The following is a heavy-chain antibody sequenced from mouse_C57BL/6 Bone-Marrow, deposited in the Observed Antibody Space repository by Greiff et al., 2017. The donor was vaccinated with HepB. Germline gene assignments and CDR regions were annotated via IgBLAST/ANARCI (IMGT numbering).Heavy chain of an antibody. Sequence: LQESGPELVKPGASVKISCKASGYSFTDYNMNWVKQSNGKSLEWIGVINPNYGTTSYNQKFKGKATLTVDQSSSTAYMQLNSLTSEDSAVYYCARSDCHSSTRGYFDVWGTGTTVTVSS. J-gene: IGHJ1*03. V-gene: IGHV1-39*01. CDR3: ARSDCHSSTRGYFDV. D-gene: IGHD5-1*01. CDR1: GYSFTDYN. CDR2: INPNYGTT.